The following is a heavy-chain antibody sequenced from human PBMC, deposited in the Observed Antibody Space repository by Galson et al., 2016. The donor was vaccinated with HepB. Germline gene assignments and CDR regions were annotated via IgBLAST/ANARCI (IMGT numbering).Heavy chain of an antibody. D-gene: IGHD1-1*01. Sequence: SLRLSCAASGFRFSDYSMNWVRQAPGKGLEWVSHISGSGTIMYYADSVKGRLTISRDNAKNSLYLQMNSLSDEDAAVYYCARQLMTTNENFDYWGQGTLVTVSS. CDR2: ISGSGTIM. CDR3: ARQLMTTNENFDY. J-gene: IGHJ4*02. CDR1: GFRFSDYS. V-gene: IGHV3-48*02.